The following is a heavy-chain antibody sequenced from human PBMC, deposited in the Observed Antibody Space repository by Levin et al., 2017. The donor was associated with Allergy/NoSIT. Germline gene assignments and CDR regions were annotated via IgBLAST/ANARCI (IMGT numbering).Heavy chain of an antibody. CDR2: ITATGGST. CDR1: GFTFTDYA. J-gene: IGHJ4*02. D-gene: IGHD2-2*01. V-gene: IGHV3-23*01. CDR3: AKVAPRDCTDTSCQFDY. Sequence: GGSLRLSCAASGFTFTDYAMSWVRQAPGKGLEWVSAITATGGSTFYADSVEGRFTIFRDNSKNTLYLQMNSLRAEDTAVYYCAKVAPRDCTDTSCQFDYWGQGTLVTVSS.